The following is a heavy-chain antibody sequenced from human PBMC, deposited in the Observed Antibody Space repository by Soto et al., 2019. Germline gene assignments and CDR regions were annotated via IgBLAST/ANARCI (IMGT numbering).Heavy chain of an antibody. D-gene: IGHD1-1*01. CDR3: ARGLAAGTTNYYGMDV. CDR2: IIPILGIA. CDR1: GGTFSSYT. V-gene: IGHV1-69*02. Sequence: QVQLVQSGAEVKKPGSSVKVSCKASGGTFSSYTISWVRQAPGQGLEWMGRIIPILGIANYAQKFQGRVTMTADKSTSTAYMELSSLRSEDTAVYYCARGLAAGTTNYYGMDVWGQGTTVTVSS. J-gene: IGHJ6*02.